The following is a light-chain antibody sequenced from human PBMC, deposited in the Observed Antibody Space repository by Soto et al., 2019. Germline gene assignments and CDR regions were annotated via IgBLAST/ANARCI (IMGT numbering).Light chain of an antibody. J-gene: IGKJ4*01. Sequence: DIQMTQSPSSVSASVGDRVTITCRASQGINNWLAWYQQKPGKAPELLIYAVSYLQSGVPSRFSGSGSGTDFTLTISSLQPEDFATYLWKQSSAFPLPFGEGTKVDIK. CDR2: AVS. CDR3: KQSSAFPLP. V-gene: IGKV1-12*01. CDR1: QGINNW.